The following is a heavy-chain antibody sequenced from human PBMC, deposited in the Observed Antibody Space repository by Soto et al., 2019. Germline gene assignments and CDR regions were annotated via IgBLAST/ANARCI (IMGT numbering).Heavy chain of an antibody. CDR2: ISWDGGST. D-gene: IGHD1-26*01. V-gene: IGHV3-43*01. Sequence: EVQLVESGGVVVQPGGSLRLSCAASGFTFDDYTMHWVHQAPGKGLEWVSLISWDGGSTYYADSVKGRFTISRDNSKNSLYLQMNSLRTEDTALYYCAGGSYYYYGMDVWGQGTTVTVSS. CDR1: GFTFDDYT. J-gene: IGHJ6*02. CDR3: AGGSYYYYGMDV.